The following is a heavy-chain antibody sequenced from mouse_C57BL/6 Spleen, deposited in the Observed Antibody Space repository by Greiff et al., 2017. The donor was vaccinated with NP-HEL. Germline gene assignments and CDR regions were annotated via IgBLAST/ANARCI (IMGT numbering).Heavy chain of an antibody. CDR3: AGPPY. V-gene: IGHV3-6*01. CDR1: GYSITSGYY. CDR2: ISYDGSN. J-gene: IGHJ3*01. Sequence: EVQLVESGPGLVKPSQSLSLTCSVTGYSITSGYYWNWIRQFPGNKLEWMGYISYDGSNNYNPSLKNRISITRDTSKNQFFLKLNSVTTEDTATYYCAGPPYWGQGTLVTVSA.